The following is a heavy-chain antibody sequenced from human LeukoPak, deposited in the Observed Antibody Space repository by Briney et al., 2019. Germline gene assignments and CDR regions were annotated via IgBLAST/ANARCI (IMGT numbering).Heavy chain of an antibody. CDR3: ARDPYGDYVFDY. V-gene: IGHV1-2*02. J-gene: IGHJ4*02. CDR1: GYTFTGYY. Sequence: ASVKVSCKASGYTFTGYYMHWVRQAPGQGLEWMGWINPNSGGTNYAQKFQGRVTMTRDTSISTAYMELSRLRSDETAVYYCARDPYGDYVFDYWGQGTLVTVSS. D-gene: IGHD4-17*01. CDR2: INPNSGGT.